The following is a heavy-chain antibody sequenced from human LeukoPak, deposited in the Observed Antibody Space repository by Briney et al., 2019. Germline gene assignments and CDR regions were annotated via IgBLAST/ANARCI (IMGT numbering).Heavy chain of an antibody. CDR3: TRDLMDYDLSTGLHHYYMDV. J-gene: IGHJ6*02. Sequence: PGGSLRLSCAASGFTFTTYGMHWVRQAPGKGLEWVTFIRYDGSNKYYADSVRGRFTISRDNAKNTLYLQMNTLRVEDTAVYYCTRDLMDYDLSTGLHHYYMDVWGQGTTVTVSS. V-gene: IGHV3-30*02. CDR1: GFTFTTYG. CDR2: IRYDGSNK. D-gene: IGHD3-9*01.